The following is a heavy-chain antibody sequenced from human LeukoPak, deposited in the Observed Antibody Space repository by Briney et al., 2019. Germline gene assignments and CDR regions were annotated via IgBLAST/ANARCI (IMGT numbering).Heavy chain of an antibody. V-gene: IGHV3-11*05. D-gene: IGHD2-21*01. CDR1: GFTFSDYY. CDR2: ISSSTGYT. Sequence: GGSLRLSCAASGFTFSDYYMSWIPQAPGKALECVSYISSSTGYTNYADSVEGRFTISRDNAKNSLYLQMNSLRAEDTAVYYCARDLGSHSAYFDFWGQGALVTVSS. CDR3: ARDLGSHSAYFDF. J-gene: IGHJ4*02.